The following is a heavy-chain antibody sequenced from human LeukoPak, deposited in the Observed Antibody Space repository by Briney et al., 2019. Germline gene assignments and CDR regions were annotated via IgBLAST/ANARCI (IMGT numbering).Heavy chain of an antibody. CDR3: ATDWGALEVWNAFDI. CDR1: GFTFSNAW. V-gene: IGHV3-15*01. CDR2: IKNKPDGGTT. J-gene: IGHJ3*02. Sequence: PGGSLRLSCAASGFTFSNAWMSWVRQAPGKGLEWVGRIKNKPDGGTTDYAAPVKGRFTISRDDSKNTLYLQMNSLKTDDTAVYYCATDWGALEVWNAFDIWGQGTMVTVSS. D-gene: IGHD3-16*01.